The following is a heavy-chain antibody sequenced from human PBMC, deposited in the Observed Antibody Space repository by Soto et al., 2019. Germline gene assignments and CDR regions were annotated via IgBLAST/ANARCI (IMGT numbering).Heavy chain of an antibody. CDR3: ARDQYYDSSGPDY. D-gene: IGHD3-22*01. V-gene: IGHV4-59*01. J-gene: IGHJ4*02. Sequence: PSETLSLTCTVSGGSISSYYWSWIRQPPGKGLEWIGYIYYSGSTNYNPSLKSRVTISVDTSKNQFSLKLSSVTAADTAVYYCARDQYYDSSGPDYWGQGTLVTVSS. CDR2: IYYSGST. CDR1: GGSISSYY.